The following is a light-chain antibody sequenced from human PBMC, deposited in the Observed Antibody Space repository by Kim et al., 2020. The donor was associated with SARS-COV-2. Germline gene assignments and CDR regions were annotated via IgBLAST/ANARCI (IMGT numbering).Light chain of an antibody. CDR3: QQYGSSSIT. V-gene: IGKV3-20*01. CDR1: QSGSSSY. Sequence: SPGESATLSCRASQSGSSSYLAWYRQKPGQAPRLLIYGASTRATGIPDRFSGNGSGTDFTLTISRLEPEDFAVYYCQQYGSSSITFGQGTRLEIK. CDR2: GAS. J-gene: IGKJ5*01.